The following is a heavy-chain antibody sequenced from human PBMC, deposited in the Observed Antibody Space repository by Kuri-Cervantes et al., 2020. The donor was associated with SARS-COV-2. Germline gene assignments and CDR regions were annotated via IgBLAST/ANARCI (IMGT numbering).Heavy chain of an antibody. Sequence: ESLKISCTVSGGSISSYYWSWIRQPPGKGLEWIGYIYYSGSTNYNPSLKSRVTISVDTSKNQFSLKLSSVTAADTAVYYCARQYYYDSSGHFDYWGQGTRVTVSS. CDR2: IYYSGST. D-gene: IGHD3-22*01. J-gene: IGHJ4*02. CDR1: GGSISSYY. V-gene: IGHV4-59*08. CDR3: ARQYYYDSSGHFDY.